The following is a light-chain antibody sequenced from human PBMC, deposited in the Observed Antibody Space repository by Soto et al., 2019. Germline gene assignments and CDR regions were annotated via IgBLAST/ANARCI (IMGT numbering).Light chain of an antibody. Sequence: EIVLTQSPGTLSLSPGERATLSCRASQSVSSSYLAWYQQKPGQAPRLLIYGSSSRATGIPDRFSGSGSVTDFTLTISRLEPDDCAVYYCQQYCSSPPTVGGGTKVEIK. CDR2: GSS. CDR1: QSVSSSY. J-gene: IGKJ4*01. V-gene: IGKV3-20*01. CDR3: QQYCSSPPT.